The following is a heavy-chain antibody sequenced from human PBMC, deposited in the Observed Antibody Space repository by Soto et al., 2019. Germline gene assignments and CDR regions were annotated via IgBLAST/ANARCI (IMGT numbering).Heavy chain of an antibody. CDR1: GYTFTSHG. CDR3: ARSITGTPFDY. J-gene: IGHJ4*02. D-gene: IGHD1-7*01. V-gene: IGHV1-18*01. Sequence: ASVKVSCKASGYTFTSHGISWARQAPGRGLEWMGWISAYNGNTNYAQKLQGRVTMTTDTSTSTAYMELRSLRSDDTAVYYCARSITGTPFDYWGQGTLVTVSS. CDR2: ISAYNGNT.